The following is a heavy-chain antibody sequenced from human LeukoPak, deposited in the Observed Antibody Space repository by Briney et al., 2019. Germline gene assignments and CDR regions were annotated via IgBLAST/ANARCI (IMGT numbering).Heavy chain of an antibody. CDR1: GYTFTSYY. J-gene: IGHJ4*02. V-gene: IGHV1-46*01. CDR3: ASSGITGTIFDY. CDR2: INPSGGST. Sequence: WASVEVSCKASGYTFTSYYMHWVRQAPGQGLEWMGIINPSGGSTSYAQKFQGRVTMTRDTSTSTVYMELSSLRSEDTAVYYCASSGITGTIFDYWGQGTLVTVSS. D-gene: IGHD1-20*01.